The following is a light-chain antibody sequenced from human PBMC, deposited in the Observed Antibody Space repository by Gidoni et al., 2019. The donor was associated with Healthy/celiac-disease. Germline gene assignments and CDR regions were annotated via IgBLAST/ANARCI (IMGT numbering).Light chain of an antibody. V-gene: IGKV3-15*01. CDR1: QSVSSI. J-gene: IGKJ5*01. CDR2: GAS. CDR3: QQYNNWPPFT. Sequence: EIVMTQSPATLSVSPGERATLSCLASQSVSSILAWYQQKPGQAPRLLIYGASTRATGIPARFSGSVSGTEFTLTISSLQSEDFAVYYCQQYNNWPPFTFGQGTRLEIK.